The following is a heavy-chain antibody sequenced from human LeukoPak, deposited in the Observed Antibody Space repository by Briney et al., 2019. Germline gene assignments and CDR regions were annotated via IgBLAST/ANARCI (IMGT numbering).Heavy chain of an antibody. Sequence: SETLSLTCTVSGGSISSYYWSWIRQHPGKGLEWIGYIYYSGSTYYNPSLKSRVTISVDTSKSQFSLKLSSVTAADTAVYYCARDDSSGHWVYWGQGTLVTVSS. CDR2: IYYSGST. V-gene: IGHV4-59*06. D-gene: IGHD3-22*01. CDR3: ARDDSSGHWVY. J-gene: IGHJ4*02. CDR1: GGSISSYY.